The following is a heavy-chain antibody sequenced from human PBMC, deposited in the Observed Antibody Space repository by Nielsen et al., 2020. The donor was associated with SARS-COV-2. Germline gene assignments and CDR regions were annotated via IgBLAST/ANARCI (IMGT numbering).Heavy chain of an antibody. V-gene: IGHV7-4-1*02. CDR3: ARVDSSSWYRYGWFDP. CDR2: INTNTGNP. CDR1: GYTFTSYA. J-gene: IGHJ5*02. D-gene: IGHD6-13*01. Sequence: SVKVSCKASGYTFTSYAMNWVRQAPGQGLEWMGWINTNTGNPTYAQGFTGRFVFSLDTSVSTAYLQISSLKAEDTAVYYCARVDSSSWYRYGWFDPWGQGTLVTVSS.